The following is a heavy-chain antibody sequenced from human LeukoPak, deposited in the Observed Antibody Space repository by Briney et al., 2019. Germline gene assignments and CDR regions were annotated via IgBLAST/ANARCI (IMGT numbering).Heavy chain of an antibody. CDR1: GGSISSGGYY. D-gene: IGHD1-26*01. J-gene: IGHJ4*02. CDR3: ARGRKWELCLDY. Sequence: SETLSLTCTVSGGSISSGGYYWSWIRQHPGKGLEWIGYIYYSGSTYYNPSLKSRVTISVDTSKNQFSLKLSSVTAADTAVYYCARGRKWELCLDYWGQGTLVTVSS. CDR2: IYYSGST. V-gene: IGHV4-31*03.